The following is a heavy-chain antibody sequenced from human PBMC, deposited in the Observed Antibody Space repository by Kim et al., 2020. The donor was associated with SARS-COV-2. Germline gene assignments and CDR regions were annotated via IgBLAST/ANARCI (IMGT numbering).Heavy chain of an antibody. D-gene: IGHD6-13*01. Sequence: GGSLRLSCAASGFTFSSYGMHWVRQAPGKGLEWVAVIWYDGSNKYYADSVKGRFTISRDNSKNTLYLQMNSLRAEDTAVYYCARDLRIAAAGTASFFFDYWGQGTLVTVSS. V-gene: IGHV3-33*01. CDR1: GFTFSSYG. J-gene: IGHJ4*02. CDR2: IWYDGSNK. CDR3: ARDLRIAAAGTASFFFDY.